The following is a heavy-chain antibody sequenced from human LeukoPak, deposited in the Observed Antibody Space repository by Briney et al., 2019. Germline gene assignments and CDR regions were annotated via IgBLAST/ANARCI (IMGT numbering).Heavy chain of an antibody. J-gene: IGHJ4*02. D-gene: IGHD5-18*01. CDR1: GFTFKSYG. CDR3: VRGGDTAMDSH. CDR2: IHYSGNDK. Sequence: GGSLRLSCAASGFTFKSYGMHWVRQAPGKGLEWVTFIHYSGNDKYYADSVKGRFTTSRDNSRYTLFLQMDSLRTEDTAVYYCVRGGDTAMDSHWGQGTLVIVSS. V-gene: IGHV3-30*02.